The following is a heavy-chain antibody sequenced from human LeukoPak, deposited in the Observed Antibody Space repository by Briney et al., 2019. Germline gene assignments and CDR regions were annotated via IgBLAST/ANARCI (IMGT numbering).Heavy chain of an antibody. V-gene: IGHV4-59*01. CDR2: IYYSGST. J-gene: IGHJ4*02. Sequence: KSSETLSLTCTVSGGSISSYYWSWIRQPPGKGLEWIGYIYYSGSTNYNPSLKSRVTISVDTSKNQFSLALSSVTSADTAVYYCARAWQLDYWGQGTLVTLSS. D-gene: IGHD6-6*01. CDR3: ARAWQLDY. CDR1: GGSISSYY.